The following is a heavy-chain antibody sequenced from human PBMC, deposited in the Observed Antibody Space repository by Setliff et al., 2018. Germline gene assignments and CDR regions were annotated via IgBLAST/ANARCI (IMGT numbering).Heavy chain of an antibody. CDR3: ARVDRSGWYDY. D-gene: IGHD6-19*01. V-gene: IGHV1-3*01. CDR1: GYTFTSYA. J-gene: IGHJ4*02. Sequence: GASVKVSCKASGYTFTSYAMHWVRQAPGRRLEWMGWINAGNGNTKYSQKFQGRVTITRDTSASTAYMELSSLRSEDTAVYYCARVDRSGWYDYWGQGTLVTVSS. CDR2: INAGNGNT.